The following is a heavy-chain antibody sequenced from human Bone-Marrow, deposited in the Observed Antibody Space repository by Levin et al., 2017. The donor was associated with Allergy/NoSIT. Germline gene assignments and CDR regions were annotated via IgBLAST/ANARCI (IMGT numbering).Heavy chain of an antibody. J-gene: IGHJ6*01. Sequence: ASVKVSCKASGYMFVDYVISWVRQAPGQGLEWMGWIRPYNDDTNYAQKVQNRVTLTTDTSTSTVYMELRSLRSDDTAVYYCARDQYLPPGRDYYYYGMDVWGQGTTVTVSS. CDR3: ARDQYLPPGRDYYYYGMDV. CDR1: GYMFVDYV. D-gene: IGHD2/OR15-2a*01. CDR2: IRPYNDDT. V-gene: IGHV1-18*01.